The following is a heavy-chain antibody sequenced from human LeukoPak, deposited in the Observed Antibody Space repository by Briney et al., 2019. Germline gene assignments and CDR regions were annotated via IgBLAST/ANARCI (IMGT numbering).Heavy chain of an antibody. Sequence: GGSLRLSCAASGFNFITAAMTWVRQAPGKGLEWVSLIGSSGGSTYYADSVKGRFTISRDNFNHTLSLQMNSLRVEDTAIYYCVKDIQLSIWGRGTMVTVSS. CDR1: GFNFITAA. J-gene: IGHJ3*02. CDR3: VKDIQLSI. D-gene: IGHD5-24*01. V-gene: IGHV3-23*01. CDR2: IGSSGGST.